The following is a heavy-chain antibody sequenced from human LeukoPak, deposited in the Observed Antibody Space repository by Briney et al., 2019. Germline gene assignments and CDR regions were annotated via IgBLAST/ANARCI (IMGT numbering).Heavy chain of an antibody. J-gene: IGHJ5*02. V-gene: IGHV3-21*01. CDR3: ARASGFGVVIIYNWFDP. CDR2: ISSSSSYI. CDR1: GFTFSSYS. Sequence: GGSLRLSCAASGFTFSSYSMTWVRQAPGKGLEWVSSISSSSSYIYYADSVKGRFTISRDNAKNSLYLQMNSLRAEDTAVYYCARASGFGVVIIYNWFDPWGQGTLVTVSS. D-gene: IGHD3-3*01.